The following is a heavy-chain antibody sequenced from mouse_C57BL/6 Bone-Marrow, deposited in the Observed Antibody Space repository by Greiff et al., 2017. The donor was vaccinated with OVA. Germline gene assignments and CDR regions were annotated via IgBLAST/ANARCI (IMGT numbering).Heavy chain of an antibody. J-gene: IGHJ2*01. CDR2: IRNKANGYTT. Sequence: EVMLVESGGGLVQPGGSLSLSCAASGFTFTDYYMSWVRQPPGKALEWLGFIRNKANGYTTEYSASVKGRFTISRDNSRSILYLQMNALRAEDSATYYCARYIHPYYFDYWGQGTTLTVSS. CDR3: ARYIHPYYFDY. V-gene: IGHV7-3*01. CDR1: GFTFTDYY.